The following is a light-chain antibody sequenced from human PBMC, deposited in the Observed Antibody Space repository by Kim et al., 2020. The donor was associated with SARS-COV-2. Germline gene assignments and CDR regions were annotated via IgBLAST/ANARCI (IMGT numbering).Light chain of an antibody. CDR1: SSDFDGFSY. CDR3: TTHGGFNYV. V-gene: IGLV2-8*01. J-gene: IGLJ1*01. Sequence: PGQSVTISCSGTSSDFDGFSYVSWYQQHPGKAPKLIIYEVIKRPSGVPDRFSGSRSGNTASLTISGLQAEDEADYYCTTHGGFNYVFGTGTKVTVL. CDR2: EVI.